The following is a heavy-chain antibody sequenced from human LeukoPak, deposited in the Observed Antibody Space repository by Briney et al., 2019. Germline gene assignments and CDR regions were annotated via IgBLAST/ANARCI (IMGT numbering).Heavy chain of an antibody. CDR2: ISGSGGST. J-gene: IGHJ3*02. D-gene: IGHD4-23*01. CDR3: ANADLGVTRAFDI. Sequence: PGGSLRLSCAASGFTFSSYAMSWVRQAPGKGLEWVSAISGSGGSTYYADSVKGRFTISRDNSKNTLYLQMNSLRAEDTAVYYCANADLGVTRAFDIWGQGTMVTVSS. V-gene: IGHV3-23*01. CDR1: GFTFSSYA.